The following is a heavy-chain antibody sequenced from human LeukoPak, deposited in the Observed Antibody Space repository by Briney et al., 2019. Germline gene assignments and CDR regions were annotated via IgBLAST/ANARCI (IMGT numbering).Heavy chain of an antibody. V-gene: IGHV3-30*12. J-gene: IGHJ4*02. CDR3: ARSEWELLGDY. Sequence: HAGGSLRLSCAASGFTFSSYAMHWVRQAPGKGLEWVAVIHGDGRDKYYAGSVKGRFTLSRDNSKDTLYLQMNSLRAEDTAVYYCARSEWELLGDYWGQGTLVTVSS. D-gene: IGHD1-26*01. CDR2: IHGDGRDK. CDR1: GFTFSSYA.